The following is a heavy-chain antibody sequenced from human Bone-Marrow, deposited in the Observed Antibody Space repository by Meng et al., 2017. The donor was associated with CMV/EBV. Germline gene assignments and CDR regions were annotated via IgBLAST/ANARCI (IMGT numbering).Heavy chain of an antibody. CDR3: ARELGYNYYYYGMDV. CDR2: INSDGSST. Sequence: GGSLRLSCAASGFTFSSYWMHWVRQAPGKGLVWVSRINSDGSSTNYADSVKGRFTISRDNAKNTLYLQMNSLRAEDTAVYYCARELGYNYYYYGMDVWGQATTVTFSS. V-gene: IGHV3-74*01. CDR1: GFTFSSYW. J-gene: IGHJ6*02. D-gene: IGHD2-15*01.